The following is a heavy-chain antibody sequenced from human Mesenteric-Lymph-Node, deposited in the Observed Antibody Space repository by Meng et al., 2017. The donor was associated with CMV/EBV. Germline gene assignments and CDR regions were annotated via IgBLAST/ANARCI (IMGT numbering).Heavy chain of an antibody. J-gene: IGHJ4*02. D-gene: IGHD1-1*01. CDR1: GDSINDYF. Sequence: SETLSLTCTVSGDSINDYFWSWIRQPPGKGLEWIAYIHSSGAADYNPSLKSRVSTSVETSKSQFSLKVTPVTAADTAVYYCARYNNPAATGTYSNYFDSWGRGTLVTVSS. V-gene: IGHV4-4*09. CDR2: IHSSGAA. CDR3: ARYNNPAATGTYSNYFDS.